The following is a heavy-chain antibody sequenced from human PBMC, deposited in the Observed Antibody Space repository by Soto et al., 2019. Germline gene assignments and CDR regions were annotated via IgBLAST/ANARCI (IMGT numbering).Heavy chain of an antibody. CDR1: GVSLSSGGYY. V-gene: IGHV4-31*03. CDR3: ATFYDFWSGYDY. CDR2: IYYSGST. J-gene: IGHJ4*02. Sequence: TSENLSLTCPVSGVSLSSGGYYWGWVRQHPAKGLEWIGYIYYSGSTYYNPSLKSRVTLSVDTSKNQFSLKLSSVTAADTAVYYCATFYDFWSGYDYWGQGTLVTVSS. D-gene: IGHD3-3*01.